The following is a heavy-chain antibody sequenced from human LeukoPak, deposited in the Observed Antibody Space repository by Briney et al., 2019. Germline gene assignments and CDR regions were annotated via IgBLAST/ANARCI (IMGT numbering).Heavy chain of an antibody. V-gene: IGHV3-21*01. J-gene: IGHJ4*02. CDR3: ARGRGAFYYFDY. CDR2: ISSSSSYI. D-gene: IGHD3-10*01. CDR1: VFILSRYS. Sequence: GGCLGLPRAPWVFILSRYSVKCVRRAPRRALEWGSSISSSSSYIYYADSVKGRFTISRDNAKNSLYLQMNSLRAEDTAVYYCARGRGAFYYFDYWGQGALVTVSS.